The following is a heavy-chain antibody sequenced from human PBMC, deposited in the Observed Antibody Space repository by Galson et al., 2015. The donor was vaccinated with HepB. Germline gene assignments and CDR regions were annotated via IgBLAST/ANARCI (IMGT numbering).Heavy chain of an antibody. D-gene: IGHD5-18*01. J-gene: IGHJ4*02. Sequence: SLRLSCAASGFTFSSYGMHWVRQAPGKGLEWVAVISYDGSNKYYADSVKGRFTISRDNSKNTLYLQMNSLRAEDTAVYYCATVGGSYGTRRIDYWGQGTLVTVSS. V-gene: IGHV3-30*03. CDR3: ATVGGSYGTRRIDY. CDR2: ISYDGSNK. CDR1: GFTFSSYG.